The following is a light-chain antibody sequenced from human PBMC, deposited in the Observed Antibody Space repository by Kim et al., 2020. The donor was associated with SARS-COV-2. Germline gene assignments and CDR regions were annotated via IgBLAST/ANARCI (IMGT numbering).Light chain of an antibody. CDR1: QSISSW. J-gene: IGKJ2*01. CDR2: KAS. CDR3: QQYNSYSYT. Sequence: SASVGRRGTITCRASQSISSWLAWYQQKPGKAPKLLIYKASSLESGVPSRFSGSGSGTEFTLTISSLQPDDFATYYCQQYNSYSYTFGQGTKLEI. V-gene: IGKV1-5*03.